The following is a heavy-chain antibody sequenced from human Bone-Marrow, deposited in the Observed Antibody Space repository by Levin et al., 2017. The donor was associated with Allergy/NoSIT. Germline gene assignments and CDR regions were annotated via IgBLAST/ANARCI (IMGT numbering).Heavy chain of an antibody. CDR2: LSWDSGTV. D-gene: IGHD3-10*01. V-gene: IGHV3-9*01. CDR3: AKGMPLNTGSHLPSFDY. J-gene: IGHJ4*02. CDR1: GFTFDDYS. Sequence: QSGGSLRLSCAASGFTFDDYSMHWVRQIPGKGLEWVSGLSWDSGTVAYADSVRGRFTISRDNAKNSLYLQMNSLRPEDTALYYCAKGMPLNTGSHLPSFDYWGQGILVTVSS.